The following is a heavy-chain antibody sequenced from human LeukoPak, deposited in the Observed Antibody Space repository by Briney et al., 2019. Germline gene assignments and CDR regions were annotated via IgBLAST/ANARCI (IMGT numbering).Heavy chain of an antibody. D-gene: IGHD4-17*01. CDR1: GFTFSSYA. Sequence: PGGSLRLSCAASGFTFSSYAMHWVRQAPGKGLEYVSAISSSGGTTYYANSVKGRFTISRDNSKNTLYLQMGSLRAEDMAVYYCARDSDYLVFDYWGRGTLVTVSS. V-gene: IGHV3-64*01. CDR3: ARDSDYLVFDY. CDR2: ISSSGGTT. J-gene: IGHJ4*02.